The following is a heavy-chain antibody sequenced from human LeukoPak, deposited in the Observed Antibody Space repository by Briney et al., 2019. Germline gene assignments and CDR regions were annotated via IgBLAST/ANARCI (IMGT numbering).Heavy chain of an antibody. CDR2: IYYSGST. CDR1: GGSVSSGSYY. D-gene: IGHD5-18*01. V-gene: IGHV4-61*01. J-gene: IGHJ4*02. Sequence: SETLSLTCTVSGGSVSSGSYYWSWIRQPPGKGLEWIGYIYYSGSTNYNPSLKSRVTISVDTSKNQFSLKLSSVTAADTAVYYCARDDHPYGYSYGSLDSWGQGTLVTVSS. CDR3: ARDDHPYGYSYGSLDS.